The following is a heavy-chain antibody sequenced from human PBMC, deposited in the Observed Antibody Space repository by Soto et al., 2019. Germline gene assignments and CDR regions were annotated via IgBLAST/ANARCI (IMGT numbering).Heavy chain of an antibody. CDR2: MDPNSGST. D-gene: IGHD3-3*01. CDR1: GYTFTSYD. CDR3: AREKKFDFWRKGLDV. V-gene: IGHV1-8*01. J-gene: IGHJ6*02. Sequence: ASVKVSCKASGYTFTSYDINWVRQAPGQGLEWLGWMDPNSGSTGYAQNFQGRVTMTRNISINTAHMELSSLRSEDTAVYYCAREKKFDFWRKGLDVWGQGTTVTVSS.